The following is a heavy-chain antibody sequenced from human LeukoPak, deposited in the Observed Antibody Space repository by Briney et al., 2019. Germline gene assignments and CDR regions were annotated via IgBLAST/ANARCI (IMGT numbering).Heavy chain of an antibody. CDR1: GGPISSGGYS. V-gene: IGHV4-30-2*01. Sequence: SETLSLTCAVSGGPISSGGYSWSWIRQPPGKGLEWIGYIYHSGSTYYNPSLKSRVTISVDRSKNQFSLKLSSVTAADTAVYYCARDQWSRFDPWGQGTLVTVSS. CDR2: IYHSGST. J-gene: IGHJ5*02. CDR3: ARDQWSRFDP. D-gene: IGHD2-8*01.